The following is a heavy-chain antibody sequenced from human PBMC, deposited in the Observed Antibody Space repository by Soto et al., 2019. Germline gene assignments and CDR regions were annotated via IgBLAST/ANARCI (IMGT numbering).Heavy chain of an antibody. J-gene: IGHJ6*02. CDR2: IIPIFGTA. V-gene: IGHV1-69*06. Sequence: QVQLVQSGAEVKKPGSSVKFSCKASGGTFSSYAISWVRQAPGQGLEWMGGIIPIFGTANYAQKFQGRVTITADKSTSTAYMELSSLRSEDTAVYYCARTGSIAAAGYYYYGMDVWGQGTTVTVSS. CDR3: ARTGSIAAAGYYYYGMDV. CDR1: GGTFSSYA. D-gene: IGHD6-13*01.